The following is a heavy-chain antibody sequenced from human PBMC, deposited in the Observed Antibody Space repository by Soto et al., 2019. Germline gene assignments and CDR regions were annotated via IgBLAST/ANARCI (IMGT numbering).Heavy chain of an antibody. J-gene: IGHJ6*02. CDR3: AKDMQLVRTYYYYYGMDV. V-gene: IGHV3-43*01. CDR2: ISWDGGST. Sequence: EVQLVESGGVVVQPGGSLRLSCAASGFTFDDYTMHWVRQAPGKGLEWVSLISWDGGSTYYADSVKGRFTISRDNSKNSLYLQMNSLRTEDTALYYCAKDMQLVRTYYYYYGMDVWGQGTTVTVSS. CDR1: GFTFDDYT. D-gene: IGHD6-6*01.